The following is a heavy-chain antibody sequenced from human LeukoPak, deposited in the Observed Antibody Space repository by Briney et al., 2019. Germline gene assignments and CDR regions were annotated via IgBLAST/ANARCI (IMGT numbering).Heavy chain of an antibody. V-gene: IGHV4-4*02. J-gene: IGHJ4*02. Sequence: SETLSLTCAVSGGSISSSNWWSWVRQPPGKGLEWIGEIYHSGSTNYNPSLKSRVTISVDTSKNQFSLKLSSVTAADTAVYYCARFCDYVWGSYRYFDYWGQGTLVTVSS. CDR2: IYHSGST. CDR3: ARFCDYVWGSYRYFDY. CDR1: GGSISSSNW. D-gene: IGHD3-16*02.